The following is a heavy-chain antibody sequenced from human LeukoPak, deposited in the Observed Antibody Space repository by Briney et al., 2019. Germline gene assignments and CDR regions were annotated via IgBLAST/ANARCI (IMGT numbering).Heavy chain of an antibody. CDR1: GFTFSSYD. J-gene: IGHJ6*02. D-gene: IGHD3-10*01. Sequence: GGSLRLSCAASGFTFSSYDMHWVRQATGKGLEWVSATGTAGDTYYPGSVKGRFTISRENAKNSLYLQMNSLRAGDTAVYYCARAKGRGLWFGELHYYYGMDVWGQGTTVTVSS. CDR3: ARAKGRGLWFGELHYYYGMDV. CDR2: TGTAGDT. V-gene: IGHV3-13*01.